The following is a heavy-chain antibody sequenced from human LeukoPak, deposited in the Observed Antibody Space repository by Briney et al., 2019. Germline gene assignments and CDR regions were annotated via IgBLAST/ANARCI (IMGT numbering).Heavy chain of an antibody. CDR2: VKPNGGDT. Sequence: ASVKVSCKTSGYTFTSYFMHWVRQAPGQGLEWMGIVKPNGGDTIYAQKFQGRVTITRDTSTSTVYMDLSSLRSDDTAVYYCAREMIGVDFEYWGQGTLVTVSS. J-gene: IGHJ4*02. CDR3: AREMIGVDFEY. V-gene: IGHV1-46*03. D-gene: IGHD2-21*01. CDR1: GYTFTSYF.